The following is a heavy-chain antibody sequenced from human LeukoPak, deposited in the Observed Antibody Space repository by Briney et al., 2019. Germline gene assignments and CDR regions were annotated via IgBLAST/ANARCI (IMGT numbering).Heavy chain of an antibody. Sequence: PGGSLGLSCAASGFTFSGFAMSWVRRTPGKGLEWVSGISGSGDNTLYADSVKGRFTISGDNSKNTLYLEMNSLRAEDTAIYYCAKMKGHPLPKYYMDVWGQGTTVTVSS. CDR3: AKMKGHPLPKYYMDV. CDR2: ISGSGDNT. CDR1: GFTFSGFA. V-gene: IGHV3-23*01. D-gene: IGHD1-26*01. J-gene: IGHJ6*01.